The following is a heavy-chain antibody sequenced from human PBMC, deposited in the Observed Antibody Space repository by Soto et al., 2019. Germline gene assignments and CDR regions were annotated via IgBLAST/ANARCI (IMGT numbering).Heavy chain of an antibody. CDR1: GGTFSSYD. V-gene: IGHV1-69*01. D-gene: IGHD5-18*01. J-gene: IGHJ6*02. CDR2: IIPIFGTA. CDR3: ARVRKTAIIGYGMDV. Sequence: QVQLVQSGAEVKKPGSSVKVSCKASGGTFSSYDISWVRQAPGQGLEWMGGIIPIFGTANYAQKFQGRVTITADESTSTAYMQLSSLRSEDTALYYCARVRKTAIIGYGMDVWGQGTTVTVSS.